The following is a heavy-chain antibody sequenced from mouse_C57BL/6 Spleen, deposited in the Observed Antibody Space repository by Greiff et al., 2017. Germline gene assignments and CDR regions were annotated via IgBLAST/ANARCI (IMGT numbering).Heavy chain of an antibody. D-gene: IGHD3-3*01. CDR2: INPNYGTT. J-gene: IGHJ2*01. CDR1: GYSFTDYN. CDR3: ARKGWDEGGYFDY. V-gene: IGHV1-39*01. Sequence: EVQLQQSGPELVKPGASVKISCKASGYSFTDYNMTWVKQSNGKSLKWIGVINPNYGTTSSNQKFKGKATLNVDQSASTADRQRNRMTAEDAADYYGARKGWDEGGYFDYWGQGTTLTVSS.